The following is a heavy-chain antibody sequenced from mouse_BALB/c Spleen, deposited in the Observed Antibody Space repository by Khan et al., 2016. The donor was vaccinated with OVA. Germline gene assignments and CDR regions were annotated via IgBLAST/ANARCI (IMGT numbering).Heavy chain of an antibody. J-gene: IGHJ2*01. CDR2: IWSSGIT. CDR1: GFSLTNYG. CDR3: ARNRNGYVDY. Sequence: QVQLQQSGPGLVQSSHSLSITCTVSGFSLTNYGVHWVRQSPGKGLEWLGVIWSSGITDYNATFISRLSISRDISKSQVFFKMNSLQANDTGIYYCARNRNGYVDYWGQGTTLTGSS. D-gene: IGHD1-1*02. V-gene: IGHV2-2*02.